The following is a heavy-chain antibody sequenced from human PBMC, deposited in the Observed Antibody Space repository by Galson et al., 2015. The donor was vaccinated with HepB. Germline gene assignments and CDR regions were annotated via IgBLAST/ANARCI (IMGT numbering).Heavy chain of an antibody. D-gene: IGHD3-16*02. J-gene: IGHJ5*02. CDR3: ARDRANYDYVWGSYRYPTDWFDP. CDR2: IYTSGST. CDR1: GGSISSYY. V-gene: IGHV4-4*07. Sequence: TVSGGSISSYYWSWIRQPAGKGLEWIGRIYTSGSTNYNPSLKSRVTMSVDTSKNQFSLKLSSVTAADTAVYYCARDRANYDYVWGSYRYPTDWFDPWGQGTLVTVSS.